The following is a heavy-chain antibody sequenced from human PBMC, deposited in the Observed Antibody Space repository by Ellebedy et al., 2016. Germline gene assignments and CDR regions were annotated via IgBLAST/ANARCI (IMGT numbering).Heavy chain of an antibody. V-gene: IGHV1-69*10. CDR3: ATRPYGSGSYYRGVGYYYYGMDV. CDR2: IITLFNIP. J-gene: IGHJ6*02. Sequence: SVKVSXXASGGTFSNYAISWVRQAPGQGLEWMGGIITLFNIPTYAQKFQGRITITADKSTSTAYMELSSLRSEDTAVYYCATRPYGSGSYYRGVGYYYYGMDVWGQGTTVTVSS. CDR1: GGTFSNYA. D-gene: IGHD3-10*01.